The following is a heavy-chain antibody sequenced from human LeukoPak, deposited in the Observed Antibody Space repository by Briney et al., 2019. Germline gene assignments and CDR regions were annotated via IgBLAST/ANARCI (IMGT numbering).Heavy chain of an antibody. CDR2: ISSSGSTI. CDR1: GFTFSSYN. V-gene: IGHV3-48*04. Sequence: PGGSLRLSCAASGFTFSSYNMNWVRQAPGKGVEWVSYISSSGSTIYYADSVKGRFTISRDNAKNSLYLQMNSLRAEDTAVYYCARVGWLPTDAFDYWGQGTLVTVSS. CDR3: ARVGWLPTDAFDY. D-gene: IGHD5-12*01. J-gene: IGHJ4*02.